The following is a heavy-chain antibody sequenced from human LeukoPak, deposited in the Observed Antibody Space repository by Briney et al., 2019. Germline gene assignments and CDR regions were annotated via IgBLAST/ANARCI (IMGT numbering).Heavy chain of an antibody. Sequence: PSETLSLTCTVSGGSISSYYWSWIRQPPGEGLEWIGYIYYSGSTNYNPSLKSRVTISVDTSKNQFSLKLSSVTAADTAIYYCARDGRAGSLFAYWGQGTLVTVSS. CDR3: ARDGRAGSLFAY. J-gene: IGHJ4*02. D-gene: IGHD6-19*01. V-gene: IGHV4-59*01. CDR1: GGSISSYY. CDR2: IYYSGST.